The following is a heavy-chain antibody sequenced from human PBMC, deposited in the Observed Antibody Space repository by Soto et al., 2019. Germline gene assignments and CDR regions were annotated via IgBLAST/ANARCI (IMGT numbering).Heavy chain of an antibody. J-gene: IGHJ4*02. Sequence: EGQLLESGGGLVQPGGSERLSCAASGFTFSSYAMSWVRQAPGKGLEWVSAISGSGGSTYYADSVKGRFTISRDNSKNTLYLQMNSLRAEDTAVYYCAKDPGYYARGQADYWGQGTLVTVSS. D-gene: IGHD3-10*02. CDR3: AKDPGYYARGQADY. CDR2: ISGSGGST. V-gene: IGHV3-23*01. CDR1: GFTFSSYA.